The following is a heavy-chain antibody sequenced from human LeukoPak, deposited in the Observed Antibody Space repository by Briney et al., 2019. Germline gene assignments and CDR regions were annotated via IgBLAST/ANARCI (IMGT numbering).Heavy chain of an antibody. CDR3: AELGITMIGGV. Sequence: GGSLRLSCATSGFIFSSYSMNWVRQAPGKGLEWVSYISSSGSTIYYADSVKGRFTISRDNAKNSLYLQMNSLRAEDTAVYYCAELGITMIGGVWGKGTTVTISS. CDR1: GFIFSSYS. CDR2: ISSSGSTI. V-gene: IGHV3-48*04. D-gene: IGHD3-10*02. J-gene: IGHJ6*04.